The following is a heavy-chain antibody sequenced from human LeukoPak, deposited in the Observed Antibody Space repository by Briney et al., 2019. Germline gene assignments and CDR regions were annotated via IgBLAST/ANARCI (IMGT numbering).Heavy chain of an antibody. CDR1: GYTFTGYY. D-gene: IGHD3-10*01. CDR3: ARDPRFGLSADAFDI. CDR2: INPNSGGT. V-gene: IGHV1-2*02. Sequence: ASVKVSCKASGYTFTGYYMHWVRQAPGQGLEWMGGINPNSGGTNYAQKFQGRVTMTRDTSISTAYRELSRLRSDDTAVYYCARDPRFGLSADAFDIWGQGTMVTVSS. J-gene: IGHJ3*02.